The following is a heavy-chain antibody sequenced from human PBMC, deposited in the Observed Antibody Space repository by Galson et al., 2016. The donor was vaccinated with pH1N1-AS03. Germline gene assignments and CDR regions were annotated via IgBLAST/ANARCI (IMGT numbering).Heavy chain of an antibody. CDR2: TSYSEKV. Sequence: TLSLTCTVSGGSISSTDYFWNWIRQPPGKGLEWIGCTSYSEKVNYNPSLRTRLTVSVDTSKNQFSLKLSYVTAADTAVYYCARGRLSGGYYYGLDVWGQGSAVTVSS. J-gene: IGHJ6*02. CDR3: ARGRLSGGYYYGLDV. CDR1: GGSISSTDYF. V-gene: IGHV4-30-4*08. D-gene: IGHD2-15*01.